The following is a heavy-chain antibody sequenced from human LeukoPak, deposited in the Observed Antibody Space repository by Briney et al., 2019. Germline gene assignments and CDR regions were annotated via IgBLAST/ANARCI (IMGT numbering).Heavy chain of an antibody. J-gene: IGHJ6*03. V-gene: IGHV3-11*04. CDR3: AREKLLLDYYYYMDV. CDR2: ISSSGSTI. Sequence: GGSLRLSCAASGFTFSDYYMSWIRQAPGKGLEWVSYISSSGSTIYYADSVKGRFTISRDNAKNSLYLQMNSLRAEDTAVYYCAREKLLLDYYYYMDVWGKGTTVTISS. CDR1: GFTFSDYY. D-gene: IGHD2-21*02.